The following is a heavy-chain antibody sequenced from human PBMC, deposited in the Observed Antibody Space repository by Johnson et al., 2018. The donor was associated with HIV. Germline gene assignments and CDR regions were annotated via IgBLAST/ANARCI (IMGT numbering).Heavy chain of an antibody. V-gene: IGHV3-11*01. CDR2: ISSSGSPI. D-gene: IGHD3-10*01. Sequence: QVQLVESGGGLVKPGGSLRLSCAASGFTFSDYYMSWIRQAPGKGLEWVSYISSSGSPIYYADSVKGLFTISRDNAKNSLYLQMNTLRAEDTAIYYCARADGSGSYFGFEIWGQGTMVTVSS. J-gene: IGHJ3*02. CDR1: GFTFSDYY. CDR3: ARADGSGSYFGFEI.